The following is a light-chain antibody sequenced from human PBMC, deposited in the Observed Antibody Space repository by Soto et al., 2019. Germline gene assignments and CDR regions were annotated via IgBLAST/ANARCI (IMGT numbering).Light chain of an antibody. J-gene: IGKJ3*01. CDR2: DAS. CDR3: QQCDTRA. V-gene: IGKV1-33*01. CDR1: HDISNY. Sequence: DIQMTQSPSSLSASVGDRVTITCQASHDISNYLNWYQWKPGKAPKLLSYDASNLETGVPSRFSGSGSGTDFTFTISSLQPEETATNYCQQCDTRAFGPGTKVDIK.